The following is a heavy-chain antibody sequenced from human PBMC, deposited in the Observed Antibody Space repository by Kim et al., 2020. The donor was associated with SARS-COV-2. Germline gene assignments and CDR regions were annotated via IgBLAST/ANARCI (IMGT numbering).Heavy chain of an antibody. CDR2: LSSSGDII. V-gene: IGHV3-11*01. J-gene: IGHJ4*01. D-gene: IGHD1-26*01. Sequence: GGSLRLSCVASGFIFSEYYMSWVRQAPGKGLEWLSYLSSSGDIIYADSVKGRFTISRDNAKNSLYLQMNSLRAEDTAVYYCAKNAGRAGGDNWGHGTLVTVSS. CDR3: AKNAGRAGGDN. CDR1: GFIFSEYY.